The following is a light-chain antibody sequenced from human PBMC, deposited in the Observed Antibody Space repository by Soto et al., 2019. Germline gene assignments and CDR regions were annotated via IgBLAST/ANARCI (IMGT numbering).Light chain of an antibody. J-gene: IGKJ1*01. CDR2: GSS. V-gene: IGKV3-15*01. Sequence: ETVMTQSPATLSVSPGERATLSCRASQSVNSDLAWYQKKPGQAPRLLIYGSSTRATRIPARFSGGGSGTEFTLTISSLQSEDFAVYYCQQYNNWPRTFGQGTKVDIK. CDR1: QSVNSD. CDR3: QQYNNWPRT.